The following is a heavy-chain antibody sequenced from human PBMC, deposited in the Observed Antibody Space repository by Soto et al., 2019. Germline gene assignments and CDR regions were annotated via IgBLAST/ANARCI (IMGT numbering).Heavy chain of an antibody. CDR2: IKQDGSEK. V-gene: IGHV3-7*01. J-gene: IGHJ2*01. D-gene: IGHD2-21*02. Sequence: EVQLVESGGGLVQPGGSLRLSCAASGFTFSSRWMSWVRQAPGKGLEWVANIKQDGSEKYYVDSVKGRFTISRDNAKNSLYLQMNSMSAEDISVYYWARDGVASCSGDCYPGGDMDLWGRGTLVTVSS. CDR1: GFTFSSRW. CDR3: ARDGVASCSGDCYPGGDMDL.